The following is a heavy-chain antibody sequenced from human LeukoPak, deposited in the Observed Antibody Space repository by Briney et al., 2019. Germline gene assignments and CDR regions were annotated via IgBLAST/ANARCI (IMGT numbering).Heavy chain of an antibody. CDR2: INGDGSST. J-gene: IGHJ4*02. V-gene: IGHV3-74*01. D-gene: IGHD5/OR15-5a*01. CDR3: ARGVSGGAARLDY. Sequence: GGSLRLSCAASGFTYSSYWMHWVRQAPGKGLVWVSRINGDGSSTNYADSVKGRFTISRDNAKNTLSLQMNSLRAEDTAIYYCARGVSGGAARLDYWGQRTLVTVSS. CDR1: GFTYSSYW.